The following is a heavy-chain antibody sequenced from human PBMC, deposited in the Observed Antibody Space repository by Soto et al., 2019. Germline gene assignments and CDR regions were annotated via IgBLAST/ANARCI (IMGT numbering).Heavy chain of an antibody. CDR2: ISGDGSSS. CDR1: GLTFRNYW. J-gene: IGHJ4*02. D-gene: IGHD5-12*01. CDR3: ARGGSGYTFD. V-gene: IGHV3-74*01. Sequence: GSLRLSCAASGLTFRNYWMHWVRQAPGRGLVWVSRISGDGSSSNYADSVKGRFTISRDNDKNTLYLQMNSLRAEDTAVYFCARGGSGYTFDWGQGTLVTVSS.